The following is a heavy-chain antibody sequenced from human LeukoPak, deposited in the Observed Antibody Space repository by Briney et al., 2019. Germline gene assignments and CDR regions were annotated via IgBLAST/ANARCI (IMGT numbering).Heavy chain of an antibody. CDR3: AREAAAAGTGWFDP. Sequence: SVKVSCKASGGTFSSYAISWVRQAPGQGLEWMGGIIPIFGTANYAQKFQGRVTITTDESTSTAYMELSSLRSEDTAVYYCAREAAAAGTGWFDPWGQGTLVTVSS. V-gene: IGHV1-69*05. CDR1: GGTFSSYA. CDR2: IIPIFGTA. J-gene: IGHJ5*02. D-gene: IGHD6-13*01.